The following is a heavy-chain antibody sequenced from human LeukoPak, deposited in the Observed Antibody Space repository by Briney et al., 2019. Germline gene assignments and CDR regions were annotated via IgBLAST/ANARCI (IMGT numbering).Heavy chain of an antibody. CDR3: ARDEVDIVATIPN. Sequence: ASVKVSCKASGYTFTSYYMHWVRQAPGQGLEWMGIINPSGGSTSYAQKFQGRVTMTRDMSTSTVYMELSSLRSEDTAVYYCARDEVDIVATIPNWGQGTLVTVSS. CDR1: GYTFTSYY. V-gene: IGHV1-46*01. J-gene: IGHJ4*02. D-gene: IGHD5-12*01. CDR2: INPSGGST.